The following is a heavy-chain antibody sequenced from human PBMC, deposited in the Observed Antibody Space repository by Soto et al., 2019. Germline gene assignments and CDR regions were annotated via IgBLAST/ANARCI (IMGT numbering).Heavy chain of an antibody. J-gene: IGHJ4*02. CDR3: ASDRVGYSS. D-gene: IGHD5-18*01. Sequence: QVQLVESGGGVVQPGRSLRLSCAASGFTFSSYGMHWVRQAPGKGLEWMALISYDGRNKYYADSVRGRFTISRDNSKNTLDLQMNSLRAEHTATYYCASDRVGYSSWGQGILVTVSS. V-gene: IGHV3-30*03. CDR1: GFTFSSYG. CDR2: ISYDGRNK.